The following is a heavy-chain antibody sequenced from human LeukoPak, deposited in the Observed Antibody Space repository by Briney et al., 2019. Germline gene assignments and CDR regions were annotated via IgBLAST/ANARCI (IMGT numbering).Heavy chain of an antibody. D-gene: IGHD2-15*01. CDR2: IYYSGST. CDR3: ARDPRSGYFDY. J-gene: IGHJ4*02. CDR1: GDSITGYY. V-gene: IGHV4-59*01. Sequence: DPSETLSLTCSVSGDSITGYYWGSIRQPPGKGLEWLGNIYYSGSTNYNPSLKTRVTISVDTSKNQFSLKLSSVTAADTAVYYCARDPRSGYFDYWGQGTLVTVSS.